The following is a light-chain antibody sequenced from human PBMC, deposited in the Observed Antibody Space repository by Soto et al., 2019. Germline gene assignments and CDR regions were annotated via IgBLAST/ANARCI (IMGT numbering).Light chain of an antibody. V-gene: IGLV2-14*01. Sequence: QSALTQPASVSGSPGQSITISCTGTSSDVGGYNYVSWYQQHPGKAPKLIIYELINRPSGVSNRFSGSKSGNTASQTISGLQADDEADYYCNSYTSKSTGVFGTGTKLTVL. CDR2: ELI. CDR3: NSYTSKSTGV. J-gene: IGLJ1*01. CDR1: SSDVGGYNY.